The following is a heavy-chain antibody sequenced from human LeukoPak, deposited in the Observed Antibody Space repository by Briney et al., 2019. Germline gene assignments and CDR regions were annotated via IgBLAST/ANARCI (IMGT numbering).Heavy chain of an antibody. CDR2: INPNSGGS. CDR3: AHLEGSGGNSPL. CDR1: GYTFTGYY. Sequence: ASVKVSCKASGYTFTGYYMHWVRQAPGQGLEWMGWINPNSGGSNYAQKFQGRVTMTRDTSISTAYMELSRLRSDDTAVYYCAHLEGSGGNSPLWGQGTLVTVSS. J-gene: IGHJ4*02. V-gene: IGHV1-2*02. D-gene: IGHD4-23*01.